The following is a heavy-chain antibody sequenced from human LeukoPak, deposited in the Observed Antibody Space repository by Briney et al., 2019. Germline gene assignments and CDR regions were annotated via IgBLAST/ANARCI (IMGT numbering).Heavy chain of an antibody. D-gene: IGHD2-21*02. CDR3: ARSCGGDCYSGFDY. J-gene: IGHJ4*02. Sequence: GRSLRLSYAAAGFTFSTYSMNWVRQAPRKGMEWVSYISSSISTIYYADSVKGRFTISRDNAKNSLYLQMNSLRAEDTAVYYCARSCGGDCYSGFDYWGQGTLVTVSS. V-gene: IGHV3-48*01. CDR2: ISSSISTI. CDR1: GFTFSTYS.